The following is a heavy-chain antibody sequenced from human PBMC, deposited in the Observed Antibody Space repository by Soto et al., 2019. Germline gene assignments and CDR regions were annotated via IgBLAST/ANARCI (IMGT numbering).Heavy chain of an antibody. D-gene: IGHD2-15*01. CDR2: IYYSGST. CDR3: ARDYPPYCSGGSCSFL. CDR1: GGSISSYY. J-gene: IGHJ4*02. V-gene: IGHV4-59*01. Sequence: SETLSLTCTFSGGSISSYYWSLIRQPPGKGLEWIGYIYYSGSTNYNPSLKSRVTISVDTSKNQFSLKLSSVTAADTAVYYCARDYPPYCSGGSCSFLWGQGTPVTVSS.